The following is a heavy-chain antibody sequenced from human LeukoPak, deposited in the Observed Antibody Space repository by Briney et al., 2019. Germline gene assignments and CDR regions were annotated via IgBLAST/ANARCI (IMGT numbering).Heavy chain of an antibody. Sequence: GGSLRLSCAASGFTFSSYEMNWVRQAPGKGLGWVSYISSSGSTIYYADSVKGRFTISRDNAKNSLYLQMNSLRAEDTAVYYCARVGYSYGLDYWGQGTLVTVSS. V-gene: IGHV3-48*03. CDR1: GFTFSSYE. J-gene: IGHJ4*02. D-gene: IGHD5-18*01. CDR2: ISSSGSTI. CDR3: ARVGYSYGLDY.